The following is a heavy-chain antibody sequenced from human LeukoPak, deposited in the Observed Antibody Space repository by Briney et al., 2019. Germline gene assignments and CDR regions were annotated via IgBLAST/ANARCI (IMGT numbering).Heavy chain of an antibody. CDR2: IVVGSGNT. Sequence: SVKVSCKASGFTFTSSAVQWVRQARGQRLEWIGWIVVGSGNTNYAQKFQERVTITRDMSTSTAYMELSSLRSEDTAVYCCAADASYDSSGYYYYYYGMDVWGQGTTVTVSS. D-gene: IGHD3-22*01. V-gene: IGHV1-58*01. J-gene: IGHJ6*02. CDR1: GFTFTSSA. CDR3: AADASYDSSGYYYYYYGMDV.